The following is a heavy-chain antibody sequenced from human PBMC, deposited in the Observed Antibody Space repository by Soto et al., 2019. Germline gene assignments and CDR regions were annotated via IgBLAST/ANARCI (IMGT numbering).Heavy chain of an antibody. CDR2: IIPIFGTA. CDR3: ARSQSGVTRMYYYYGMDV. Sequence: GASVKVSCKASGGTFSSYAVSWVRQAPGQGPEWMGGIIPIFGTANYAQKFQGRVTITADESTSTAYMELSSLRSEDTAVYYCARSQSGVTRMYYYYGMDVWGQGTTVTVSS. CDR1: GGTFSSYA. V-gene: IGHV1-69*13. J-gene: IGHJ6*02. D-gene: IGHD3-10*01.